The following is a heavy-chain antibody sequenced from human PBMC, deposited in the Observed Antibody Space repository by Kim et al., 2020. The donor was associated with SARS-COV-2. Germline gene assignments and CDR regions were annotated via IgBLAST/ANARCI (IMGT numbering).Heavy chain of an antibody. J-gene: IGHJ1*01. V-gene: IGHV3-23*01. CDR3: AKIDGSGSYYYYFQH. Sequence: DPVQGRVTISRDNSKNTLYLKMNSLRAEDTAVYYCAKIDGSGSYYYYFQHWGQGTLVTVSS. D-gene: IGHD3-10*01.